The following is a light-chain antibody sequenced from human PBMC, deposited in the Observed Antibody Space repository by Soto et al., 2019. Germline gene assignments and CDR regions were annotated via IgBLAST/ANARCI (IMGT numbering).Light chain of an antibody. CDR2: WAS. J-gene: IGKJ4*01. Sequence: DIVMTQSPDSLAVSLGERATINCKSSQGVLYSSNNKNYLSWYKQKPGQPPKLLIYWASTRAFGVPDRFSGSGSGTDFTLTISSLQAEDVAVYYCQQYYTTPLTFGGGTKVEFK. CDR1: QGVLYSSNNKNY. V-gene: IGKV4-1*01. CDR3: QQYYTTPLT.